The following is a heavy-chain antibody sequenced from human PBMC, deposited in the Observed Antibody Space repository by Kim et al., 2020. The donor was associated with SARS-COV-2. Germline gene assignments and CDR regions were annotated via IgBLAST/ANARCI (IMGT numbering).Heavy chain of an antibody. V-gene: IGHV4-34*01. CDR3: ARRRSYLNTGFDY. CDR1: GGSFSGYY. Sequence: SETLSLTCAVYGGSFSGYYWSWIRQPPGKGLEWIGEINHSGSTNYNPSLKSRVTISVDTSKNQFSLKLSSVTAADTAVYYCARRRSYLNTGFDYWGQGTLVTVSS. CDR2: INHSGST. D-gene: IGHD3-16*02. J-gene: IGHJ4*02.